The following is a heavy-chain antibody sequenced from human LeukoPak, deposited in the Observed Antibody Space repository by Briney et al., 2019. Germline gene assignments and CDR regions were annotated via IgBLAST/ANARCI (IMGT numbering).Heavy chain of an antibody. Sequence: GASLEISCEGSGSIFTSNCSGWGRQLPGKGLEWMGIIYPVDSDTRDSPSFQGQATISADKSISTAYLQWSSLKASDTAMYYCARLTGCSSTSCYDAFDIWGQGTMVTVSS. CDR1: GSIFTSNC. D-gene: IGHD2-2*01. CDR3: ARLTGCSSTSCYDAFDI. CDR2: IYPVDSDT. J-gene: IGHJ3*02. V-gene: IGHV5-51*01.